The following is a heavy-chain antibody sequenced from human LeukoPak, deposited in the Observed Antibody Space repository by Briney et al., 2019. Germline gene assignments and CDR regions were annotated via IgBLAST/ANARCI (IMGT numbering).Heavy chain of an antibody. J-gene: IGHJ6*02. CDR1: GFTFSRYG. CDR2: ISYDGSNK. Sequence: GGSLRLSCAASGFTFSRYGMHWVRQAPGKGLEWVAVISYDGSNKYYADSVKGRFTISRDNSKNTLYLQMNSLRAEDTAVYYCAKELGSSWYGNTPPYYYYYGMDVWGQGTTVTVSS. D-gene: IGHD6-13*01. V-gene: IGHV3-30*18. CDR3: AKELGSSWYGNTPPYYYYYGMDV.